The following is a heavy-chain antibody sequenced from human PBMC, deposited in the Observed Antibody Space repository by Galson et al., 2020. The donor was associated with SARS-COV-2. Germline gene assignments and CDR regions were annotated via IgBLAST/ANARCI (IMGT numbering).Heavy chain of an antibody. CDR3: ARFRTDAPHYDY. V-gene: IGHV4-34*01. D-gene: IGHD3-3*02. CDR1: GGSFRGYY. Sequence: SETLSLTCGVYGGSFRGYYWTWIRQPPGKGLEWIGEVNPSGSSNYNPSLKSRVTISVDTSKNHFSLKLTYMTAADTAVYYCARFRTDAPHYDYWGQGTLVSVSS. CDR2: VNPSGSS. J-gene: IGHJ4*02.